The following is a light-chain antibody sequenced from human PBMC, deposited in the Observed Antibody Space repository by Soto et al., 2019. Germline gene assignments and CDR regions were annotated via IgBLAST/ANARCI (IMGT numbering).Light chain of an antibody. Sequence: DIQMTQSPSTLSASVGDRVTITCRASQSISSWLAWYQQKPGKAPKLLIYDASSLESGVPSRFSGSGSGTEFTLTISSLQPDDFATYYCQQYNQRTFGQGTKVDIK. CDR1: QSISSW. J-gene: IGKJ1*01. CDR2: DAS. V-gene: IGKV1-5*01. CDR3: QQYNQRT.